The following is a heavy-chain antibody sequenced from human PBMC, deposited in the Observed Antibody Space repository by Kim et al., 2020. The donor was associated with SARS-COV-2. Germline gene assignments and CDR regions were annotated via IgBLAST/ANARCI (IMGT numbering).Heavy chain of an antibody. CDR3: ARLGVGAAAPIY. Sequence: SETLSLSCTVSGGSISSSSYYWGWIRQPPGKGLEWIGSIYYSGSTYYNPSLKSRVTISVDTSKNQFSLKLSSVTAADTAVYYCARLGVGAAAPIYWGQGTLVTVSS. CDR2: IYYSGST. D-gene: IGHD6-13*01. J-gene: IGHJ4*02. V-gene: IGHV4-39*01. CDR1: GGSISSSSYY.